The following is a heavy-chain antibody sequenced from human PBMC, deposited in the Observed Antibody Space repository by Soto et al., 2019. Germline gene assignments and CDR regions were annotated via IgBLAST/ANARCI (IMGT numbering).Heavy chain of an antibody. CDR3: ARQPGGIVVVVAATDFDY. V-gene: IGHV3-30-3*01. Sequence: GGSLRLSCAASGFTFSSYAMHWVRQAPGKGLEWVAVISYDGSNKYYADSVKGRFTISRDNSKNTLYLQMNSLRAEDTAVYYCARQPGGIVVVVAATDFDYWGQGTLVTVSS. D-gene: IGHD2-15*01. CDR1: GFTFSSYA. J-gene: IGHJ4*02. CDR2: ISYDGSNK.